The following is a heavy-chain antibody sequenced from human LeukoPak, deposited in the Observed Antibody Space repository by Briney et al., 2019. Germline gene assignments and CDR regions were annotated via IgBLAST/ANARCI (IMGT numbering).Heavy chain of an antibody. CDR3: ASMKTYYLSYYYYYMDV. V-gene: IGHV1-69*06. CDR2: IIPIFGTA. CDR1: GGTFSSYA. Sequence: VASVKVSCKASGGTFSSYAISWVRQAPGQGLEWMGGIIPIFGTANYAQKFQGRVTITADKSTSTAYMELSSLRSEDTAVYYCASMKTYYLSYYYYYMDVWGKGTTVTVSS. D-gene: IGHD2-8*01. J-gene: IGHJ6*03.